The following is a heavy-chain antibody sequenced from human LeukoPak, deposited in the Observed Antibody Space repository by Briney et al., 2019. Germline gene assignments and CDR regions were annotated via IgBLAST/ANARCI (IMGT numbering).Heavy chain of an antibody. Sequence: GGSLRLSCAASGFNLTDYWMSWVRQAPGKGLEWVANVKQDGSGEYYVDSVKGRFTISRDNAKNSLYLQMNSLRAEDTAVYYCARDYLLNCWGQGTLVTVSS. CDR3: ARDYLLNC. CDR2: VKQDGSGE. CDR1: GFNLTDYW. V-gene: IGHV3-7*01. J-gene: IGHJ4*02.